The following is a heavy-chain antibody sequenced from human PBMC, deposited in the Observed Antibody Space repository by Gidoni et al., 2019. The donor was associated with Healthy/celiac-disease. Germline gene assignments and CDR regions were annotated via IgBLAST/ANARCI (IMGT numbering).Heavy chain of an antibody. CDR2: IYYSGST. V-gene: IGHV4-31*03. D-gene: IGHD3-16*02. CDR1: GCSRSRCGYY. CDR3: ARGAFGGVIDHFFDY. J-gene: IGHJ4*02. Sequence: QVQLQESGPGLVKPSQTLSLTCTVPGCSRSRCGYYWSWIRQHPGKGLEWIGYIYYSGSTYYNPSLKSRVTISVDTSKNQFSLKLSSVTAADTAVYYCARGAFGGVIDHFFDYWGQGTLVTVSS.